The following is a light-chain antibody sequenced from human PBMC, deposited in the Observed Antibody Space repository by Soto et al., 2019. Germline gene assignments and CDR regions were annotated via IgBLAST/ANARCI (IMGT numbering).Light chain of an antibody. CDR3: QQYNNWPPLT. J-gene: IGKJ4*01. CDR1: QSVSSN. Sequence: EIVMTQSPATLSVSPGERATLSCRASQSVSSNLAWYQQKPGQAPRLLIYGASTRATGIPARFSGSGSGTELPLTISSLQSEGVAVYYGQQYNNWPPLTFGGGTKVEIK. CDR2: GAS. V-gene: IGKV3-15*01.